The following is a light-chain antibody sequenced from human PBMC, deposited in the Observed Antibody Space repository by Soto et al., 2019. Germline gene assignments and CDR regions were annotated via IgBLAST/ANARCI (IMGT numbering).Light chain of an antibody. V-gene: IGKV1D-12*01. CDR1: QGISSW. Sequence: DIQMTQSPSSVSASVGDRGTITCRSSQGISSWLAWYQQKQGEVPKLLIYAASSLQSGVPSRFIGSGAGTDLTLSSISLQPEDFATYYFQLANSIPRFTVGQGTRLEI. CDR3: QLANSIPRFT. CDR2: AAS. J-gene: IGKJ5*01.